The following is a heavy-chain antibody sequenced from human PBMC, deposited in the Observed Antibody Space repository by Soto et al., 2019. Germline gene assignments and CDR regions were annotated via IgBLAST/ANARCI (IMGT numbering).Heavy chain of an antibody. CDR3: ARVMGYDSSGYYGALYWFDP. J-gene: IGHJ5*02. Sequence: SETLSLTCTVSGGSISSYYCSWIRQPPGKGLERNGYIYYSGSTNYNPSLKSRVTIAVDTSKNQFSLKLSSVTAADTAVYYCARVMGYDSSGYYGALYWFDPWGQGTLVTVSS. D-gene: IGHD3-22*01. CDR1: GGSISSYY. V-gene: IGHV4-59*01. CDR2: IYYSGST.